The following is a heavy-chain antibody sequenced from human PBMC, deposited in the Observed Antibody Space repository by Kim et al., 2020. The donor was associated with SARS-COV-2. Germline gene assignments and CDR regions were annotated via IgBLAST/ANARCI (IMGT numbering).Heavy chain of an antibody. D-gene: IGHD5-18*01. V-gene: IGHV4-59*09. Sequence: YNPSLKSRVTISVDTSNIQFSLKLSSVTAADTAVYYCAKGDTKTHWYFDLWGRGTLVTVSS. CDR3: AKGDTKTHWYFDL. J-gene: IGHJ2*01.